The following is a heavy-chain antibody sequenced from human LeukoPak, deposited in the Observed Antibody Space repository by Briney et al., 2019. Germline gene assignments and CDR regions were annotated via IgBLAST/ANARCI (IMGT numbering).Heavy chain of an antibody. CDR2: ISSSSSYI. Sequence: PGGSLRLSCAASGFTFSSYEMNWVRQAPGKGLEWVSSISSSSSYIYYADSVRGRFTISRDDAKNSPYLQMSSLRAEDTAVYYCAGDPTSSWETAFDIWGQGTMVTVSS. J-gene: IGHJ3*02. CDR3: AGDPTSSWETAFDI. D-gene: IGHD1-26*01. CDR1: GFTFSSYE. V-gene: IGHV3-21*01.